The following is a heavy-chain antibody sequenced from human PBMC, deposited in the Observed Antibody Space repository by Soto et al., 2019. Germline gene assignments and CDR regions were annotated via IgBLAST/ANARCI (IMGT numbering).Heavy chain of an antibody. D-gene: IGHD3-9*01. CDR3: ARDRDYDILTGPGYGMDG. Sequence: PGGSLRLSCAASGFTFSSYSMNWVRQAPGKGLEWVSSVSSSSSYIYYADSVKGRFTISRDNAKNSLYLQMNSLRAEDTAVYYCARDRDYDILTGPGYGMDGRGQRTTVTVSS. J-gene: IGHJ6*02. CDR1: GFTFSSYS. V-gene: IGHV3-21*01. CDR2: VSSSSSYI.